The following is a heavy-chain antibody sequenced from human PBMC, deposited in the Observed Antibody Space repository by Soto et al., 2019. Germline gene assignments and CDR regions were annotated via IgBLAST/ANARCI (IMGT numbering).Heavy chain of an antibody. J-gene: IGHJ6*02. D-gene: IGHD3-10*01. Sequence: SETLSLTCAVYGGSFSGYYWSWIRQPPGKGLEWIGEINHSGSTNYNPSLKSRVTISVDTSKNQFSLKLSSVTAADTAVYYCARRPYYGSGRRCMDVWGQGTTVTVSS. CDR3: ARRPYYGSGRRCMDV. CDR2: INHSGST. V-gene: IGHV4-34*01. CDR1: GGSFSGYY.